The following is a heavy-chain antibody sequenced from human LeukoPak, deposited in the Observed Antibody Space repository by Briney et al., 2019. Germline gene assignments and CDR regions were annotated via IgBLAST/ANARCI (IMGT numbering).Heavy chain of an antibody. D-gene: IGHD5-12*01. Sequence: SETLSLTCTVSGGSISSYYWSWIRQPPGKGLEWVGYIHYSWSTKYNPSLKSRVTISVDTSKNQFSLKLSSVTAADTAVYYCARVDSRVGYSGYDSHYYYYYMDVWGKETTVTVSS. CDR2: IHYSWST. J-gene: IGHJ6*03. CDR1: GGSISSYY. CDR3: ARVDSRVGYSGYDSHYYYYYMDV. V-gene: IGHV4-59*01.